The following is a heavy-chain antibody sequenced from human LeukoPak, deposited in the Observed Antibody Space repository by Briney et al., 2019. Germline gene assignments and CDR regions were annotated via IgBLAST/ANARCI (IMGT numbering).Heavy chain of an antibody. J-gene: IGHJ3*02. D-gene: IGHD6-13*01. Sequence: PSETLSLTCAVYGGSFSGYYWSWIRQPPGKGLEWIGEINHSGSTNYNPSLKSRVTISVDTSKNQFSLKLSSVTAADTAVYYCARVTYTSGWSSTGGAFDIWGQGTMVTVSS. V-gene: IGHV4-34*01. CDR1: GGSFSGYY. CDR3: ARVTYTSGWSSTGGAFDI. CDR2: INHSGST.